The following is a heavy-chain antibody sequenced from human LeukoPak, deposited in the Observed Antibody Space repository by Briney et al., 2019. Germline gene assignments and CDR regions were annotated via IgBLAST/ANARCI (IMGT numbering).Heavy chain of an antibody. CDR3: ARDRGEWFGESQGLDY. V-gene: IGHV1-18*01. CDR2: ISAYNGNT. Sequence: GASVKVSCKASGYTFTSYGISWVRQAPRQGLEWVGWISAYNGNTNYAQKLQGRVTMTTDTSTSTAYMELRSLRSDDTAVYYCARDRGEWFGESQGLDYWGQGTLVTVS. J-gene: IGHJ4*02. D-gene: IGHD3-10*01. CDR1: GYTFTSYG.